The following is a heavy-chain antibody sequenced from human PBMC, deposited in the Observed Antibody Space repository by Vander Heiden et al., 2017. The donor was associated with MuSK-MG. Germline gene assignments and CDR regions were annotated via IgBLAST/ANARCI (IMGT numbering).Heavy chain of an antibody. CDR1: GGSISSRSYF. D-gene: IGHD6-13*01. V-gene: IGHV4-39*01. Sequence: QLQLQESGPGLVEPAETLSLTCSVSGGSISSRSYFWAWLRQPPGKGLEWIGTIDYIGSAYNNPSLESRVAISVDTSKSQLSLRLGSVTAADTALYYCARQDAYSSSWSDRRAFDTWGQGKRVTVSS. CDR3: ARQDAYSSSWSDRRAFDT. CDR2: IDYIGSA. J-gene: IGHJ3*02.